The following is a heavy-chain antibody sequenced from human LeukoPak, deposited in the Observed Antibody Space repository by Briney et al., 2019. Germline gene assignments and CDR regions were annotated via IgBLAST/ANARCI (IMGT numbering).Heavy chain of an antibody. V-gene: IGHV3-23*01. D-gene: IGHD6-19*01. CDR3: AKDHYSSGWYPTPFDY. Sequence: GGSLRLSCASSGFTLSRYAMSWVRQAPGKGLEWVSAISGSGGSTYYADSVKGRFTISRDNSKNTLYLQMNSLRAEDTAVYYCAKDHYSSGWYPTPFDYWGQGTLVTVSS. J-gene: IGHJ4*02. CDR1: GFTLSRYA. CDR2: ISGSGGST.